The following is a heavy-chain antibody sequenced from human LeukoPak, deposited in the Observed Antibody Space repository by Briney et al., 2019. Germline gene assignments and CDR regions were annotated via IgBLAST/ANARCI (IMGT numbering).Heavy chain of an antibody. D-gene: IGHD6-13*01. V-gene: IGHV4-39*01. CDR3: ARHWGTIAAAGTGNWFDP. CDR1: GGSINSRPYS. J-gene: IGHJ5*02. CDR2: INHSGST. Sequence: TSSETLSLTCTVSGGSINSRPYSWSWLRQPPGKGLEWIGEINHSGSTNYNPSLKSRVTISVDTSKNQFSLKLSSVTAADTAVYYCARHWGTIAAAGTGNWFDPWGQGTLVTVSS.